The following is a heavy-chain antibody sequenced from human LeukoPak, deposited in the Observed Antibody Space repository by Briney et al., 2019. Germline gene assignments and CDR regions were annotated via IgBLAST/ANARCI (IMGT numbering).Heavy chain of an antibody. D-gene: IGHD6-19*01. Sequence: PGGSLRLSCAASGFTFSSYSMNWVRQAPGKGLEWISYISSSSSTIYYADSVKGRFTISRDNAKNSLYLQMNSLRAEDTAVYYCARAWGYSSGWLDAFDIWGQGTMVTVSS. CDR3: ARAWGYSSGWLDAFDI. CDR1: GFTFSSYS. J-gene: IGHJ3*02. CDR2: ISSSSSTI. V-gene: IGHV3-48*01.